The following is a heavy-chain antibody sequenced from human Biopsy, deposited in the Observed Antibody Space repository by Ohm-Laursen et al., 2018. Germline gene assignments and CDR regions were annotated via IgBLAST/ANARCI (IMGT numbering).Heavy chain of an antibody. CDR1: GYSFSTYD. V-gene: IGHV1-8*01. D-gene: IGHD6-6*01. CDR2: MIPSSGKT. Sequence: GASVKVSCKASGYSFSTYDVNWVRQARGQGLEWMGWMIPSSGKTGYAQRFQGRVTLTMNTSISTAYMELSGLRSEDTAVYFCGRGYSRRVSIFEASIYWFDTWGQGTLVTVSS. CDR3: GRGYSRRVSIFEASIYWFDT. J-gene: IGHJ5*02.